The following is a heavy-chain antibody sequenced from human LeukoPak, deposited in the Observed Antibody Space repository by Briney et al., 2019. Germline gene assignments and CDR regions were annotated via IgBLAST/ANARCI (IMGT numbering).Heavy chain of an antibody. Sequence: GGSLRLFCAASGFTFSSYSMNWVRQAPGKGLEWVSSISSSSSYIYYADSVKGRFTISRDNAKNSLYLQMNSLRAEDTAVYYCARDEGIAVAGTKTADWGQGTLVTVSS. D-gene: IGHD6-19*01. CDR2: ISSSSSYI. J-gene: IGHJ4*02. CDR3: ARDEGIAVAGTKTAD. V-gene: IGHV3-21*01. CDR1: GFTFSSYS.